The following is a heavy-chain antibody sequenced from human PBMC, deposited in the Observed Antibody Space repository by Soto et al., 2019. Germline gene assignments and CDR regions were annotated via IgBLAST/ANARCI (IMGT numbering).Heavy chain of an antibody. D-gene: IGHD3-9*01. CDR3: ARERGYDILTGAQGFDP. CDR2: INPNSGGT. CDR1: GYTFTGYY. V-gene: IGHV1-2*04. Sequence: QVPLVQSGAEVKKPGASVKVSCKASGYTFTGYYMHWVRQAPGQGLEWMGWINPNSGGTNYAQKFQGWVTMTRDTSIRTAYMELSRLGSDDTAVYYCARERGYDILTGAQGFDPWGQGTLVTVSS. J-gene: IGHJ5*02.